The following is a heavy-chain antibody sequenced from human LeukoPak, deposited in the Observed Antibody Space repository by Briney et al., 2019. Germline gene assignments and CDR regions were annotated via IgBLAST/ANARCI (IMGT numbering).Heavy chain of an antibody. D-gene: IGHD6-19*01. V-gene: IGHV3-23*01. Sequence: GGSLRLSCAASGFTFSMYAMSWVRRAPGKGLEWVSTISDSGGITYYADSVKGRSTIFRDNSKNTLYLEMNSLRDEDTAVYYCAKAEFSSDWNDSYYFDYWGQGTLVTVSS. CDR2: ISDSGGIT. CDR3: AKAEFSSDWNDSYYFDY. CDR1: GFTFSMYA. J-gene: IGHJ4*02.